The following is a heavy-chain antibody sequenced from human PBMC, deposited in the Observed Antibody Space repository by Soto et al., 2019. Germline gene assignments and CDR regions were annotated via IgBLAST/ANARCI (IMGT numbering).Heavy chain of an antibody. Sequence: PGGSLRLSCAASGFTVSSNYMSWVRQAPGKGPEWVSVIYSGGSTYYADSVKGRFTISRDNSKNTLYLQMNSLRAEDTAVYYCARDSDPSFYYGMDVWGQGTTVTVSS. CDR1: GFTVSSNY. D-gene: IGHD3-16*02. J-gene: IGHJ6*02. V-gene: IGHV3-53*01. CDR3: ARDSDPSFYYGMDV. CDR2: IYSGGST.